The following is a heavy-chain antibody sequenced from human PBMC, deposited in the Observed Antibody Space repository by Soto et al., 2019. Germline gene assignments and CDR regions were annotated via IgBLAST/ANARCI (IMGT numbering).Heavy chain of an antibody. CDR3: AHKGAYYDFWSGFSPSYYYYYGMDV. Sequence: SCPTLVNPTQTLTLTCTFSGFSLSTSGVGVGWIRQPPGKALEWLALIYWDDDKRYSPSLKSRLTITKDTSKNQVVLTMTNMDPVDTATYYCAHKGAYYDFWSGFSPSYYYYYGMDVWGQGT. D-gene: IGHD3-3*01. V-gene: IGHV2-5*02. J-gene: IGHJ6*02. CDR2: IYWDDDK. CDR1: GFSLSTSGVG.